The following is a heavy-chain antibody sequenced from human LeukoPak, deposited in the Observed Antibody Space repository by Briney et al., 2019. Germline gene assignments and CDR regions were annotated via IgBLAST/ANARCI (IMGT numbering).Heavy chain of an antibody. CDR3: ASTLGATSAFDI. V-gene: IGHV3-30*03. J-gene: IGHJ3*02. CDR2: ISYDGSNK. Sequence: PGGSLRLSCAASGFTSSSYGMHWVRQAPGKGLEWVAVISYDGSNKYYADSVKGRFTISRDNSKNTLYLQMNSLRAGDTAVYYCASTLGATSAFDIWGQGTMVTVSS. CDR1: GFTSSSYG. D-gene: IGHD1-26*01.